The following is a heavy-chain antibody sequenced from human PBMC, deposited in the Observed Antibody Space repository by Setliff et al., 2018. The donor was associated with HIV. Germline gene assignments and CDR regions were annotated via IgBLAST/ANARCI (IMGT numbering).Heavy chain of an antibody. D-gene: IGHD5-18*01. CDR1: GFTVSSNY. CDR2: IYIDGST. Sequence: GSLRLSCAASGFTVSSNYMSWVRQAPGKGLEWVSVIYIDGSTYYADSVRGRFTISRDNYKNTLYLQMKSLRAEDTAVYYCARDHGYSYGTIDYWGQGTLVTVSS. CDR3: ARDHGYSYGTIDY. J-gene: IGHJ4*02. V-gene: IGHV3-66*02.